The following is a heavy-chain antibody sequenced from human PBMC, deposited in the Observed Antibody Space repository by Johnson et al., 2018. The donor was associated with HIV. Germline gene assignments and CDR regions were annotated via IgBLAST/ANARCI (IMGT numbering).Heavy chain of an antibody. D-gene: IGHD2-15*01. V-gene: IGHV3-66*03. J-gene: IGHJ3*02. CDR3: ARALGYCSGGSCPLDAFDI. Sequence: VQVVESGGGLIQPGGSLRLSCAASGFTISSNYMSWVRQAPGKGLEWVSVIYSGGSTYYADSVKGRFTISRDNSKNTLYLQMGSLRAEDMAVYYCARALGYCSGGSCPLDAFDIWGQGTMVTVSS. CDR1: GFTISSNY. CDR2: IYSGGST.